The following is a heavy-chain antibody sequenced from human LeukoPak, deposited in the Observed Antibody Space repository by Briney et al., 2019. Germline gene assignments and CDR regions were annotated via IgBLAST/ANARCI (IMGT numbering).Heavy chain of an antibody. J-gene: IGHJ4*02. V-gene: IGHV3-9*01. CDR3: AKDISLMASLGSRGIDY. D-gene: IGHD2-8*01. CDR2: ISWNSGSI. Sequence: GGSLRLSCAASRFTFDDYAMHWVRQAPGKGLEWVSGISWNSGSIGYADSVKGRFTISRDNAKNSLYLQMNSLRAEDTAFYYCAKDISLMASLGSRGIDYWGQGTLVTVSS. CDR1: RFTFDDYA.